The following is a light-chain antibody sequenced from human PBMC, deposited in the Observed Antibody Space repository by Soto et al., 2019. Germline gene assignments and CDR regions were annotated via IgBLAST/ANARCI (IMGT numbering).Light chain of an antibody. CDR2: AAS. V-gene: IGKV1-39*01. CDR1: QSISSY. Sequence: DIQMTQSPSSLSASVGDRVTITCRASQSISSYLNWYQQKPGKAPKLLIYAASSLQSGVPSRFSGSGSGIDFTLTISSLQPEDFATYYCQQSYSTLPLTFGGGTKVEIK. J-gene: IGKJ4*01. CDR3: QQSYSTLPLT.